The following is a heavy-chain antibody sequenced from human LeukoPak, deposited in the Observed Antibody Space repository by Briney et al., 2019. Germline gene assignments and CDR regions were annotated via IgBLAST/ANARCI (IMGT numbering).Heavy chain of an antibody. CDR3: ARDERAVRWLQLLPDY. CDR1: GFTVSSNY. J-gene: IGHJ4*02. Sequence: PGGSLRLSCAASGFTVSSNYMSWVRQAPGKGLEWVSVIYSGGSTYYADSVKGRFTISRDNSKNTLYLQMNSLRAEDTAVYYCARDERAVRWLQLLPDYWGQGTLVTVSS. V-gene: IGHV3-66*01. D-gene: IGHD5-12*01. CDR2: IYSGGST.